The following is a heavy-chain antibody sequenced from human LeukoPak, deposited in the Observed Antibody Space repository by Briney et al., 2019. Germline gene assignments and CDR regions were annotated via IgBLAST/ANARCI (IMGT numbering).Heavy chain of an antibody. J-gene: IGHJ4*02. V-gene: IGHV4-59*01. D-gene: IGHD6-13*01. CDR1: GGSISSYY. CDR2: IYYSGST. Sequence: PSETLSLTCTVSGGSISSYYWSWLRQPPGKGLEWIGYIYYSGSTNYNPSLKSRVTISVDTSKNQFSLKLSSVTAADTAVYYCARAGGYSSSWFTFDYWGQGTLVTVSS. CDR3: ARAGGYSSSWFTFDY.